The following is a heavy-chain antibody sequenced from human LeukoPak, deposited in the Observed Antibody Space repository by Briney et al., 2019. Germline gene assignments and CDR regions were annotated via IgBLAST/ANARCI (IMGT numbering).Heavy chain of an antibody. CDR3: ARGISAYSSSFNPGRRYFDY. V-gene: IGHV4-34*01. J-gene: IGHJ4*02. CDR2: INHSGST. CDR1: GGSFSGYY. Sequence: SETLSLTCAVYGGSFSGYYWSWIRQPPGKGLEWIGKINHSGSTNYNPSLKSRVTISVDTSKNQFSLKLSSVTAADTAVYYCARGISAYSSSFNPGRRYFDYWGQGTLVTVSS. D-gene: IGHD6-6*01.